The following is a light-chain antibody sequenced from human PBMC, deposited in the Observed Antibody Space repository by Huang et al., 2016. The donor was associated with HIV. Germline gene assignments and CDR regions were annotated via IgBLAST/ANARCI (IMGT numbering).Light chain of an antibody. J-gene: IGKJ5*01. Sequence: AIRITQSPSSLSASTGERVTITCRASQDISNYLAWYPQKPGEAPKLLIFAASTLQSWVPSRFSGGCSGTDFTLTINCLQSEDLATYFCQQYDTYPHTFGQGTRLEMK. CDR2: AAS. CDR1: QDISNY. CDR3: QQYDTYPHT. V-gene: IGKV1-8*01.